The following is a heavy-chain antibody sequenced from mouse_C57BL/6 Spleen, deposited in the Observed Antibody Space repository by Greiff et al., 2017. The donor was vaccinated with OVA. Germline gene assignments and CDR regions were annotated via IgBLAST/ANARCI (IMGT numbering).Heavy chain of an antibody. J-gene: IGHJ2*01. CDR2: IDPSDSYT. CDR1: GYTFTSYW. V-gene: IGHV1-50*01. Sequence: QVQLQQPGAELVKPGASVKLSCKASGYTFTSYWMQWVKQRPGQGLEWIGEIDPSDSYTNYNHKFKGKATLTVDTSSSTACMQLSSLSSEDYAGYCCARSELRLRKGFDDWGQGTTLTVSS. D-gene: IGHD3-2*02. CDR3: ARSELRLRKGFDD.